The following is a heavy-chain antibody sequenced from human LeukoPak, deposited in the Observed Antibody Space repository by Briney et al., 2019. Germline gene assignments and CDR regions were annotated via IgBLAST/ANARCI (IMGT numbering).Heavy chain of an antibody. CDR3: ARVWSVAGTRGWLVP. Sequence: SQTLSLTCAVYGGSFSGYYWSWIRQPPGKGLEWFGGINHSVSTNYNPSLNSRVTISLDTSKHQFSLNLSSVTAAVTRVYHCARVWSVAGTRGWLVPWGQGTQVTVCS. J-gene: IGHJ5*02. V-gene: IGHV4-34*01. D-gene: IGHD6-19*01. CDR2: INHSVST. CDR1: GGSFSGYY.